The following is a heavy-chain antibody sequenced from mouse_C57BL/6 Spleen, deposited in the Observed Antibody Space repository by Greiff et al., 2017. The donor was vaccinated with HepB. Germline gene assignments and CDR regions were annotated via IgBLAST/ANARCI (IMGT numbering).Heavy chain of an antibody. V-gene: IGHV2-2*01. CDR2: IWSGGST. Sequence: VMLVESGPGLVQPSQSLSITCTVSGFSLTSYGVHWVRQSPGKGLEWLGVIWSGGSTDYNAAFISRLSISKDNSKSQVFFKMNSLQADDTAIYYCARGRNGYYVKAMDYWGQGTSVTVSS. CDR1: GFSLTSYG. CDR3: ARGRNGYYVKAMDY. J-gene: IGHJ4*01. D-gene: IGHD2-3*01.